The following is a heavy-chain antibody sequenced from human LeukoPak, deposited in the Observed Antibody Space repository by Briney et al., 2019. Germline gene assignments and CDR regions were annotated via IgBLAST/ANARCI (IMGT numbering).Heavy chain of an antibody. V-gene: IGHV3-11*03. CDR1: GFTFSDYY. D-gene: IGHD6-13*01. Sequence: GGSLTLSCAASGFTFSDYYMSWIRQAPGKGLEWVSYISSSSSYTNYADSVKGRFTISRDNAKNSLYLQMNSLRAEDTAVYYCASLGGAAAGTPYDYWGQGTLVTVSS. CDR2: ISSSSSYT. J-gene: IGHJ4*02. CDR3: ASLGGAAAGTPYDY.